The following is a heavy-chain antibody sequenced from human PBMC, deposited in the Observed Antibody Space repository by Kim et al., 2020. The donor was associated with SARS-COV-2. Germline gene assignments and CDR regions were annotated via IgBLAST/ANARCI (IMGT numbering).Heavy chain of an antibody. V-gene: IGHV3-23*01. CDR3: AKTFDYYDSSGPADY. Sequence: GGSLRLSCAASGFTFSSYAMSWVRQAPGKGLEWVSSISGSGGSTYYADSVKGRFTISRDNSKNTLYLQMNSLRAEDTAVYYCAKTFDYYDSSGPADYWGQGTLVTVSS. CDR1: GFTFSSYA. J-gene: IGHJ4*02. CDR2: ISGSGGST. D-gene: IGHD3-22*01.